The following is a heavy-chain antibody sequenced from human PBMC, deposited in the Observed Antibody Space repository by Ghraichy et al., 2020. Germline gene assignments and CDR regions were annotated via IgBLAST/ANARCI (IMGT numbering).Heavy chain of an antibody. CDR2: INPSGGST. CDR1: GYTFTSYY. V-gene: IGHV1-46*01. J-gene: IGHJ6*02. D-gene: IGHD3-9*01. Sequence: ASVKVSCKASGYTFTSYYMHWVRQAPGQGLEWMGIINPSGGSTSYAQKFQGRVTMTRDTSTSTVYMELSSLRSEDTAVYYCARVGYDILTGYELYGMDVWGQGTTVTVSS. CDR3: ARVGYDILTGYELYGMDV.